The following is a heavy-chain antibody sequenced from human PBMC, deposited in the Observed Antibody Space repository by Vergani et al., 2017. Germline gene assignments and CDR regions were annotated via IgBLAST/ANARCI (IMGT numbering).Heavy chain of an antibody. CDR1: GFTFSDHY. Sequence: VQLVGSGGGLVQPGGSLRLSCAASGFTFSDHYMDWVRQPPGKGLEWIGSISHSGYTFYSPSLKSRVSMSVDTSKNQFSLRVNSVTAADTAVYYCVRDPWESGGPYSGCWGRGTLVSVSS. CDR2: ISHSGYT. V-gene: IGHV4-38-2*02. CDR3: VRDPWESGGPYSGC. D-gene: IGHD2-15*01. J-gene: IGHJ4*02.